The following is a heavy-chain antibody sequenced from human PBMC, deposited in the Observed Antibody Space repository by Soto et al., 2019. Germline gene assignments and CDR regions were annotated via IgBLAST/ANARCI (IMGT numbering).Heavy chain of an antibody. J-gene: IGHJ3*02. Sequence: GGSLRLSCAASGFTFSSYAMSWVRQAPGKGLEWVSAISGSGGGTYYADSVKGRFTISRDNSKNTLYLQMNSLRAEDTAVYYCAKDSTKLAYCGGDCYSIDAFDIWGQGTMVTVSS. V-gene: IGHV3-23*01. D-gene: IGHD2-21*02. CDR3: AKDSTKLAYCGGDCYSIDAFDI. CDR1: GFTFSSYA. CDR2: ISGSGGGT.